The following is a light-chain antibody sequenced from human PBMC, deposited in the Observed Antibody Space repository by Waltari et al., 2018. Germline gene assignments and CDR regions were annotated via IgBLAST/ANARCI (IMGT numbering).Light chain of an antibody. CDR3: QQYYSTFQLT. CDR1: QSVLYSSNNKNY. CDR2: WAS. V-gene: IGKV4-1*01. Sequence: DIVMTQSPDSLAVSLGERATIHCKSSQSVLYSSNNKNYLAWYQQKPGQPPKLLISWASTRESGVPDRFSGSGSGTDFTLTISSLQAEDVAVYYCQQYYSTFQLTFGPGTKVDIK. J-gene: IGKJ3*01.